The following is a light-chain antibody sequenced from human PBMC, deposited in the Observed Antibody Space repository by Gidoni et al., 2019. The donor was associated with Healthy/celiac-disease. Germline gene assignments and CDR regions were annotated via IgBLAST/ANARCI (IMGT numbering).Light chain of an antibody. J-gene: IGKJ1*01. CDR1: QSGSRY. CDR3: QQRSNWRRT. V-gene: IGKV3-11*01. CDR2: DAA. Sequence: IVLTQSPATLSLSPGERATLSCRASQSGSRYLAWYQQKPGQDPRLLIYDAANRAAGIPARFSGSGSGTEVTLTISSREPEDFAVYYCQQRSNWRRTFGQGTKVEIK.